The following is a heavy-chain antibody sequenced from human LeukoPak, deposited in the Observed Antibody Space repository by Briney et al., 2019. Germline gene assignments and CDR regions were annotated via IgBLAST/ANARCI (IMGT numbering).Heavy chain of an antibody. Sequence: GGPLRPSSAAACITINRYAMRWVRPAPRKGVEGVFVISGNGRSTYYADSVKGRFTISRDNSKNTLYLQMNSLRAEDTAVYYCARESASIVPGEDYFDYWGQGTLVTVSS. CDR2: ISGNGRST. CDR3: ARESASIVPGEDYFDY. J-gene: IGHJ4*02. CDR1: CITINRYA. V-gene: IGHV3-23*01. D-gene: IGHD2-2*01.